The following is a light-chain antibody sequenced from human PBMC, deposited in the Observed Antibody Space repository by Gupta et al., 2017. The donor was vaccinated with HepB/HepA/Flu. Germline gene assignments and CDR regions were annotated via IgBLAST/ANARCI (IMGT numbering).Light chain of an antibody. V-gene: IGKV4-1*01. CDR1: QSVLYSSDNNNY. CDR3: QQYHTIPWT. CDR2: WAS. J-gene: IGKJ1*01. Sequence: DIVMTQSPASRAVSLGERATINCKSSQSVLYSSDNNNYLSWYQQKPGQPPKLLIYWASAREYGVPDRFSASGSGTDFTLTISSLQAEDVAVYYCQQYHTIPWTFGQGTKVEIK.